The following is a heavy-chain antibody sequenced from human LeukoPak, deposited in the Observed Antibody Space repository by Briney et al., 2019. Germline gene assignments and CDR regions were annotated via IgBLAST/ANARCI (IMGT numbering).Heavy chain of an antibody. CDR3: AKRGPAGAGKSPDYFDY. J-gene: IGHJ4*02. V-gene: IGHV3-23*01. D-gene: IGHD6-19*01. CDR2: IRAEGHRT. Sequence: GGSLRLSCRASGFSFTTYSMNWVRQAPGKGLEWVSVIRAEGHRTYYADSVKGRFTISRDNSKNTLYLQMNSLRAEDTAVYYCAKRGPAGAGKSPDYFDYWGQGTLVTVSS. CDR1: GFSFTTYS.